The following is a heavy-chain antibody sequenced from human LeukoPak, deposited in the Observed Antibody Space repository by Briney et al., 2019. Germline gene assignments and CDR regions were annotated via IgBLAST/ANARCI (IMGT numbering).Heavy chain of an antibody. J-gene: IGHJ4*02. Sequence: GGSLRLSCAASGFTFSSYEMNWVRQAPGKGLEWVSYISSSGSTIYYSDSVKGRFTISRDNAQNSLYLQMNSLRAEDTAVYYCARERDYGDYPDYWGQGTLVTVSS. CDR2: ISSSGSTI. CDR1: GFTFSSYE. D-gene: IGHD4-17*01. CDR3: ARERDYGDYPDY. V-gene: IGHV3-48*03.